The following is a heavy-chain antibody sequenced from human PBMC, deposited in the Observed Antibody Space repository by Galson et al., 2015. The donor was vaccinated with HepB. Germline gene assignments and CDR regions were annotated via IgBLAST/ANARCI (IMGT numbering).Heavy chain of an antibody. CDR3: AKSESVGEDVDVAFDP. D-gene: IGHD3-10*01. CDR2: IFYDGSNR. Sequence: SLRLSCASSGFMFSTYGMHWVRQAPGKGLEWVAVIFYDGSNRYYADSVKGRFTISRDNSKNTLYLQMNSVRAEDTAVYYCAKSESVGEDVDVAFDPWGQGTLVTVSS. V-gene: IGHV3-33*06. CDR1: GFMFSTYG. J-gene: IGHJ5*02.